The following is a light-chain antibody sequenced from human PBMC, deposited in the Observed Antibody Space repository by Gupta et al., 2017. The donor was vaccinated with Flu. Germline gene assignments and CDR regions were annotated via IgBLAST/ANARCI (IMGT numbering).Light chain of an antibody. CDR3: QLPYA. J-gene: IGKJ4*01. V-gene: IGKV3-11*01. Sequence: VLTQSPATLSLSPGERATLSCRASQTIRNFLAGDQQKPGQAPRLLIYETSNRATGIPDRFSGSGSGTDFSRTISSIEPEDFAGYYGQLPYAFGGGTKVEIK. CDR2: ETS. CDR1: QTIRNF.